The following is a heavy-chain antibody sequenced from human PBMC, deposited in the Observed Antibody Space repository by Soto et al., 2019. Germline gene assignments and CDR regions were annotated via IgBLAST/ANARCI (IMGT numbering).Heavy chain of an antibody. CDR3: ARWEYYYDSSFYYYYGMDV. V-gene: IGHV5-10-1*01. D-gene: IGHD3-22*01. CDR2: IGPSDSYT. J-gene: IGHJ6*02. Sequence: PXESLKISFKGSGYSFTSYWLSWVRQIPGKGLEWLGRIGPSDSYTNYSPSFQAHVTISADESISTAYLQWSSLKASDTAMYYCARWEYYYDSSFYYYYGMDVWGQGTTVTVSS. CDR1: GYSFTSYW.